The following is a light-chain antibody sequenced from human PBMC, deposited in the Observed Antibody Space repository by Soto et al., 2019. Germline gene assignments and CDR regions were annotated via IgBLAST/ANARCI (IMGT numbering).Light chain of an antibody. CDR2: RTS. CDR3: QQCDNWPET. Sequence: EIVLTQSPGTLSLSPGERATLSCRASQSVSSSYLAWYQQKPGQAPRLLMFRTSSRATGFPARFSGSGSGTEFTLTISSLQSEDFAVYYCQQCDNWPETFGQGTKVDIK. J-gene: IGKJ1*01. CDR1: QSVSSSY. V-gene: IGKV3-15*01.